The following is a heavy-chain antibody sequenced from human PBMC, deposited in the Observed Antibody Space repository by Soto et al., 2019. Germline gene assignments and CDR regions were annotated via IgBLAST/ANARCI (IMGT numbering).Heavy chain of an antibody. CDR3: ARGDGYNYFDY. Sequence: VQLVDSGGGLVKPGGSLRLSCAASGFTFTSNSMNWVRQAPGKGLEWVSSISTNSAYIYYADSVKGRFTISRDNAKNSLYLQMNSLRAEDTAVYYCARGDGYNYFDYWSPGTLVTVSS. J-gene: IGHJ4*02. CDR1: GFTFTSNS. CDR2: ISTNSAYI. D-gene: IGHD6-25*01. V-gene: IGHV3-21*02.